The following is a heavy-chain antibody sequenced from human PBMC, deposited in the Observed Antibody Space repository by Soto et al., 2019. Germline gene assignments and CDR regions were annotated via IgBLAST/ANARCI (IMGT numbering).Heavy chain of an antibody. CDR3: ARLNGYCIRGRCHGHYAMDV. Sequence: SETLSLTCSVSGASIHNGGYFWSWIRQSPEKGLEWIGHIHNSGSPYNNPSLRSRVTISADTSMNQFSLALTSVTAADTAVYYCARLNGYCIRGRCHGHYAMDVWGQGTTVTVSS. V-gene: IGHV4-30-4*01. CDR1: GASIHNGGYF. J-gene: IGHJ6*02. CDR2: IHNSGSP. D-gene: IGHD2-15*01.